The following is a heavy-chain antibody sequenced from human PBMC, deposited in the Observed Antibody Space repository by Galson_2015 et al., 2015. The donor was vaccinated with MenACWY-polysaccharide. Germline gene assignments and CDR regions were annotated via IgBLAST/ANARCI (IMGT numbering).Heavy chain of an antibody. CDR2: IKQDGSEK. CDR3: ARESPPYGDYEGDWFDP. J-gene: IGHJ5*02. V-gene: IGHV3-7*01. D-gene: IGHD4-17*01. CDR1: GFTFSSYW. Sequence: SLRLSCAASGFTFSSYWMSWVRQAPGKGLEWVANIKQDGSEKYYVDSVKGRFPISRDNAKNSLYLQMNSLRAEDTAVYYCARESPPYGDYEGDWFDPWGQGTLVTVSS.